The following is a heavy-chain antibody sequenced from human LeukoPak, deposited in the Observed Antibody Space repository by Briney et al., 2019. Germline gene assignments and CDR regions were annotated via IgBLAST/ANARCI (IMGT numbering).Heavy chain of an antibody. Sequence: SETLSLTCTVSGGSISSSSYYWGWIRQPPGKGLEWIGSIYYSGSTYYNPSLKSRVTISVDTSKNQFSLKLSSVTAADTAVYYCARGDRNYYYMDVWGKGTTVTVSS. D-gene: IGHD5-24*01. V-gene: IGHV4-39*07. J-gene: IGHJ6*03. CDR1: GGSISSSSYY. CDR3: ARGDRNYYYMDV. CDR2: IYYSGST.